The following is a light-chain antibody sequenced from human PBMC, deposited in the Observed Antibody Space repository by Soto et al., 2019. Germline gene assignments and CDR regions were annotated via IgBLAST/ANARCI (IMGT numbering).Light chain of an antibody. CDR1: QSISTT. Sequence: EIVMTQSPATLSVSPGEGATLSCRASQSISTTVAWYQQKPGQAPRLLIYGASTRATGIPARFSGSGSGTEFTLTISSLQSEDFAVYYCQQYNNWPRTFGQGTKVDIK. J-gene: IGKJ1*01. CDR3: QQYNNWPRT. V-gene: IGKV3-15*01. CDR2: GAS.